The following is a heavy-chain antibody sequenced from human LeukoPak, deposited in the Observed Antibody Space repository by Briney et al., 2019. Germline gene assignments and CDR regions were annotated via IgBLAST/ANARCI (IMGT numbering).Heavy chain of an antibody. V-gene: IGHV3-74*01. CDR2: VNSDGSST. Sequence: PGGSLRLSCAASGFPFSSYWMHWVRQAPGKGLVWVSRVNSDGSSTSYADSVKGRFTISRDNAKNTLYLQMNSLRAEDTAVYYCARVTSWELEDYWGQGTLVTVSS. CDR3: ARVTSWELEDY. J-gene: IGHJ4*02. D-gene: IGHD1-26*01. CDR1: GFPFSSYW.